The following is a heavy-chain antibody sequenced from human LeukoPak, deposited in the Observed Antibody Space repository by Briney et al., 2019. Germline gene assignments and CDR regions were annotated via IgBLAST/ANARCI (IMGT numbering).Heavy chain of an antibody. D-gene: IGHD2-21*02. CDR1: GFTFSNYV. CDR2: INGSGSFT. V-gene: IGHV3-23*01. Sequence: PGGSLRLSCAASGFTFSNYVMGWVRQDPGKGLQWVSIINGSGSFTSYADSVKGRLTISRDNSKNTLYLQMNSLRAEDTAVYYCAKDVSSVVTSPWDAFDIWGQGTMVTVSS. J-gene: IGHJ3*02. CDR3: AKDVSSVVTSPWDAFDI.